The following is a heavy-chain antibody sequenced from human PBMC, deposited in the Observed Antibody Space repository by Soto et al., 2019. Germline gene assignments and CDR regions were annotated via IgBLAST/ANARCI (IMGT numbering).Heavy chain of an antibody. CDR2: ISGSGSST. CDR1: GFTFSSYA. J-gene: IGHJ6*02. V-gene: IGHV3-23*01. D-gene: IGHD6-6*01. CDR3: AKDPSDSSSSHYYYYGMDV. Sequence: GGSLRLSCAASGFTFSSYAMSWVRQAPGKGLEWVAAISGSGSSTYYADSVKGRFTISRDNSKNTLYLQMNSLRAEDTAVYYCAKDPSDSSSSHYYYYGMDVWGQGTTVTVSS.